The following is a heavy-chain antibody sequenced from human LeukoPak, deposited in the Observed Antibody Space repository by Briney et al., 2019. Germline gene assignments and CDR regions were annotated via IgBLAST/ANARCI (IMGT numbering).Heavy chain of an antibody. D-gene: IGHD6-13*01. J-gene: IGHJ4*02. CDR1: GESFSDDY. V-gene: IGHV4-34*01. CDR2: INHSGST. Sequence: NPSETLSLTCAVSGESFSDDYWTWIRQPPGKGLEWIGEINHSGSTNYNLSLKSRVTISVDMSKNQFSLKLSSVTAADTAVYYCASVAAAGRRGFDYWGQGTLVTVSS. CDR3: ASVAAAGRRGFDY.